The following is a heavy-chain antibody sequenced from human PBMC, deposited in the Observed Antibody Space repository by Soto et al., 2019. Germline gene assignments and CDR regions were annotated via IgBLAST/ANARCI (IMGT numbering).Heavy chain of an antibody. J-gene: IGHJ6*02. CDR3: ARPLRFLADYYGMEV. CDR2: IFPGDSET. CDR1: GYSFTSYR. Sequence: GESLKISCKGSGYSFTSYRIGWVRQMPGKGLEWMGIIFPGDSETRYSPSLRGQVTMSADKSITTAYLQWSSLKASDTAIYYCARPLRFLADYYGMEVWGQGTTVTVSS. D-gene: IGHD3-3*01. V-gene: IGHV5-51*01.